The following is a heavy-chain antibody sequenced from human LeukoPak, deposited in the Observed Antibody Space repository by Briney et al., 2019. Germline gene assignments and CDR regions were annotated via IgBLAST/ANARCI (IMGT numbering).Heavy chain of an antibody. CDR3: ARDPAAASRGFGMDV. D-gene: IGHD2-15*01. V-gene: IGHV3-33*01. CDR1: GFIFSSYG. Sequence: PGGSLRLSCAASGFIFSSYGMHWVRRAPGKGLEWVAVIWFDGSIKYYADSVKGRFTFSRDNSKNTLSLQMNSLRADDTAVYYCARDPAAASRGFGMDVWGQGTTVTVSS. CDR2: IWFDGSIK. J-gene: IGHJ6*02.